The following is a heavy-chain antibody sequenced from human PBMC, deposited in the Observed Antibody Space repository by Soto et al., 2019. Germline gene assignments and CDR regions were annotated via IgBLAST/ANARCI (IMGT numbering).Heavy chain of an antibody. V-gene: IGHV1-18*01. CDR1: GYTFISYG. D-gene: IGHD6-13*01. Sequence: ASVKVSCKASGYTFISYGITWVRQAPGQGLEWMGWISDDNGDTNYAEKLQGRVTMTSDTSTSTAYMELSSLRSEDTAVYYCARGRTIAASSGGYGMDFRGQGTT. CDR3: ARGRTIAASSGGYGMDF. CDR2: ISDDNGDT. J-gene: IGHJ6*01.